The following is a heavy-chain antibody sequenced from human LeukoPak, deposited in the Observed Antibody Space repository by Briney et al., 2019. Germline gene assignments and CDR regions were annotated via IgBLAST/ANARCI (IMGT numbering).Heavy chain of an antibody. Sequence: PGGSLRLSCAASGFTFSTYAMHWVRQAPGKGLEWLAVIWYDGSNKYYADSVKGRFTISRGDSKNTLYLQMNSLGAEDTAVYYCAKASSHWAPDYWGQGTLVAVSS. D-gene: IGHD6-19*01. CDR1: GFTFSTYA. CDR3: AKASSHWAPDY. V-gene: IGHV3-33*06. J-gene: IGHJ4*02. CDR2: IWYDGSNK.